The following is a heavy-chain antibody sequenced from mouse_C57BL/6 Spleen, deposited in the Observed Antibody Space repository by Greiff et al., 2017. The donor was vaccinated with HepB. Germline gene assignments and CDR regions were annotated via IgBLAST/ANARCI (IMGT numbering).Heavy chain of an antibody. CDR3: ASHVLRPFAY. V-gene: IGHV7-3*01. Sequence: EVQRVESGGGLVQPGGSLSLSCAASGFTFTDYYMSWVRQPPGKALEWLGFIRNKANGYTTEYSASVKGRFTISRDNSQSILYLQMNALRAEDSATYYCASHVLRPFAYWGQGTLVTVSA. D-gene: IGHD1-2*01. CDR2: IRNKANGYTT. J-gene: IGHJ3*01. CDR1: GFTFTDYY.